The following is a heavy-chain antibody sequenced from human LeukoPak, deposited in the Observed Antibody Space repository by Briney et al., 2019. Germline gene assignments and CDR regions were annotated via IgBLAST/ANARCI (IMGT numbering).Heavy chain of an antibody. V-gene: IGHV3-33*06. CDR1: GFSFSTYG. J-gene: IGHJ4*02. D-gene: IGHD6-6*01. CDR3: AKDRETYEYTFDY. CDR2: MWYDGSKD. Sequence: GKSLRLSCAASGFSFSTYGIHWVRQAPGKGLEWVAVMWYDGSKDYYADSVKGRFTISRDTSKNTLYLQMNNLRDEDTAVYYCAKDRETYEYTFDYWGQGTLVTVSS.